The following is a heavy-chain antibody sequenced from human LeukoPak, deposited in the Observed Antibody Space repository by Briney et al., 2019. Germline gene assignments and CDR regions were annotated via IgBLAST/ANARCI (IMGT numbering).Heavy chain of an antibody. V-gene: IGHV3-30*02. CDR2: IRYDGSNK. J-gene: IGHJ6*03. Sequence: PGGSLRLSCAASGFTFSSYGMHWVRQAPGKGLEWVAFIRYDGSNKYYADSVKGRFTISRDNSKNTLYLQMNSLRVEDTALYFCARDATTAVGWVYMDVWGKGTTVTISS. D-gene: IGHD1-1*01. CDR1: GFTFSSYG. CDR3: ARDATTAVGWVYMDV.